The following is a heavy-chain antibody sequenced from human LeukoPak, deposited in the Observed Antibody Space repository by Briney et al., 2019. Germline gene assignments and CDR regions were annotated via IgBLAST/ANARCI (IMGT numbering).Heavy chain of an antibody. D-gene: IGHD3-9*01. CDR1: GGSISSGGYS. Sequence: SETLSLTCAVSGGSISSGGYSWSWIRQPPGKGLEWIGYIYHSGSTYYNPSLKSRVTISVDTSKNQFSLKLSSVTAADTAVYYCARGLRVLRYFDWLPVHFDYWGQGTLVTVSS. CDR3: ARGLRVLRYFDWLPVHFDY. CDR2: IYHSGST. J-gene: IGHJ4*02. V-gene: IGHV4-30-2*01.